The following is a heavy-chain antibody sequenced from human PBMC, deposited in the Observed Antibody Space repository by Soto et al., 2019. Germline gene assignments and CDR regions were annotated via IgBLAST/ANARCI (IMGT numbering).Heavy chain of an antibody. Sequence: SETLSLTCTVSGGSVTNSSYYRGWIRQSPGKGLEWIGSVYYRGRSYSKSSVKSRVTISADTSKNQFSLKLNSVTAADTAVYYCARDTYYSESGNLGPAALDIWGQGTMVTVSS. J-gene: IGHJ3*02. CDR3: ARDTYYSESGNLGPAALDI. D-gene: IGHD3-22*01. CDR1: GGSVTNSSYY. V-gene: IGHV4-39*07. CDR2: VYYRGRS.